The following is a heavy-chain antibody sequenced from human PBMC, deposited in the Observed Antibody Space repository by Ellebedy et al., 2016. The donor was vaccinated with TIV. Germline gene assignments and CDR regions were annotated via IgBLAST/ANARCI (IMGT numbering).Heavy chain of an antibody. V-gene: IGHV1-3*01. CDR3: ARGIITAVGLQPNFDY. J-gene: IGHJ4*02. D-gene: IGHD6-13*01. Sequence: ASVKVSCKASGYTFTTYAMHWVRQAPGQGLEWMGWINAGNGNTKYSQKFQGRVSINRDTSASTAYMELSSLRSEDTAVYYCARGIITAVGLQPNFDYWGQGALVTVSS. CDR2: INAGNGNT. CDR1: GYTFTTYA.